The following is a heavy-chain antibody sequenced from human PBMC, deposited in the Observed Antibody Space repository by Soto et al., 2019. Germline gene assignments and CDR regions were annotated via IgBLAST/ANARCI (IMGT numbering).Heavy chain of an antibody. CDR2: MYHSGSS. Sequence: QVQLQESGPGLVKPSGTLSLTCAVSGDSISTSNWWSWVRQPPGKGLEWIGEMYHSGSSNYNPSRKSRVTISVDKSKSQCSLKLNSVTAADTAVYFCARKDYGGLLHSWCQGTLVTVSS. V-gene: IGHV4-4*02. J-gene: IGHJ4*02. CDR3: ARKDYGGLLHS. D-gene: IGHD4-17*01. CDR1: GDSISTSNW.